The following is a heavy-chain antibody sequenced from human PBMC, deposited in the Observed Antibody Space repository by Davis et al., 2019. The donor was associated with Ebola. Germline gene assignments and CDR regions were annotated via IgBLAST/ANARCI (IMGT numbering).Heavy chain of an antibody. CDR2: ISGNGDRT. Sequence: GESLKISCTTSGFTFSTYALSWVRQAPGKGLEWVASISGNGDRTVYADSVKGRFTISRDNSKNTLYLQMNSLRAEDTAVYYCARYCSSTSCHYYGMDVWGQGTTVTVSS. J-gene: IGHJ6*02. CDR1: GFTFSTYA. D-gene: IGHD2-2*01. CDR3: ARYCSSTSCHYYGMDV. V-gene: IGHV3-23*01.